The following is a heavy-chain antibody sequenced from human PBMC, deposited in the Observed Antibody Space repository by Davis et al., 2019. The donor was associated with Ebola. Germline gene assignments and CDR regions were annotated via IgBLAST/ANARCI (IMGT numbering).Heavy chain of an antibody. Sequence: GESLKISCITSGFTFTANSMNWVRQAPGKGLEWISYISSSGGTTYYADFVQGRFTISRDNAKKSLHLQMNSLRDEDTAVYYCVRASSGSYYSVFDNWGQGSLVTVTS. CDR3: VRASSGSYYSVFDN. D-gene: IGHD1-26*01. J-gene: IGHJ4*02. CDR1: GFTFTANS. V-gene: IGHV3-48*02. CDR2: ISSSGGTT.